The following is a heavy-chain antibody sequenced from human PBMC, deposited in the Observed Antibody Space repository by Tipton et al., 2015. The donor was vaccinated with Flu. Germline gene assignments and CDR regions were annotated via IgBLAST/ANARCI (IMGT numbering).Heavy chain of an antibody. D-gene: IGHD4-11*01. Sequence: LRLSCAVSGDSIRSSNYYWGWIRQPPGKGLEWIGNIFHSGNTYHNPALKSRVTISIDTSKNQFSLKLTSVTAADTAVYFCARRDYSNYVSEPKNWFDPWGQGALITVSS. CDR1: GDSIRSSNYY. CDR2: IFHSGNT. J-gene: IGHJ5*02. V-gene: IGHV4-39*01. CDR3: ARRDYSNYVSEPKNWFDP.